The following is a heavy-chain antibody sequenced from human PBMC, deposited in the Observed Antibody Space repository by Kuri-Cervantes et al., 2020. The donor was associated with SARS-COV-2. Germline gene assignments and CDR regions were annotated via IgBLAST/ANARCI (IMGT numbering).Heavy chain of an antibody. CDR3: ARVAVAGSTFFDY. Sequence: SETLSLTCTVSGGSISGYYWSWIRQPPGKGLEWIGYIYYSGSTNNNPSLKSRVTISVDTSKNHFSLKLSSVTAADTAVYYCARVAVAGSTFFDYWGQGTLVTVSS. V-gene: IGHV4-59*08. CDR2: IYYSGST. CDR1: GGSISGYY. J-gene: IGHJ4*02. D-gene: IGHD6-19*01.